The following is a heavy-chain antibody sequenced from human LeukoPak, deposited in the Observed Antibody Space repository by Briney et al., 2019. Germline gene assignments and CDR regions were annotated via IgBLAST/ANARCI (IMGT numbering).Heavy chain of an antibody. CDR2: IGSDYKT. D-gene: IGHD2/OR15-2a*01. CDR1: GFTIGGFA. Sequence: GGSLRLSCAASGFTIGGFAMTWVRQAPGKGLEWVSSIGSDYKTHYSESVKGRFTISRDNAKNSLSLQMDSLRAEDTALYYCARNMGDYWGQGTLVTVSS. J-gene: IGHJ4*02. V-gene: IGHV3-69-1*01. CDR3: ARNMGDY.